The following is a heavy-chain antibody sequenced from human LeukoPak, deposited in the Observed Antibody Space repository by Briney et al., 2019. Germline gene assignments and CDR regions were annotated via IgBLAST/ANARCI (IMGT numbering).Heavy chain of an antibody. J-gene: IGHJ3*01. CDR1: GYTFTNFG. CDR2: ISTTNGDT. D-gene: IGHD4-11*01. V-gene: IGHV1-18*01. CDR3: ARDTVRLAPSHPQRAAFDV. Sequence: ASVRVSCKASGYTFTNFGISWVRQAPGQGLEYMGWISTTNGDTNYALKVQGRVTMTTDASTTTATMELRNLRSDDSCVYYCARDTVRLAPSHPQRAAFDVWGQGTMVTVSS.